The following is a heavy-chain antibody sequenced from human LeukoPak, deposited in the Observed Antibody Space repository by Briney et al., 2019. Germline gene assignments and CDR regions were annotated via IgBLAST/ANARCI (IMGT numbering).Heavy chain of an antibody. CDR3: AKEAIFGVVMFDY. CDR1: GFTFSSYA. Sequence: GGSLRLSCAASGFTFSSYAKSWVRQAPGKGLEWVSAISGSGGSTYYADYVKGRFTISRDKSKNTLYLQMNSLRAEDTAVYYCAKEAIFGVVMFDYWGQGTLVTVSS. J-gene: IGHJ4*02. V-gene: IGHV3-23*01. D-gene: IGHD3-3*01. CDR2: ISGSGGST.